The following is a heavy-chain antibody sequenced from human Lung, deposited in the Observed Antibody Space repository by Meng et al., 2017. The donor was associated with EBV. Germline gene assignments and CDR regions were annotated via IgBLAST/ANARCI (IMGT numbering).Heavy chain of an antibody. J-gene: IGHJ4*02. CDR3: GTLKYTSGFYGPAY. CDR1: GYILTNYP. V-gene: IGHV7-4-1*02. D-gene: IGHD6-19*01. Sequence: VQLFQYGSELNKPGASVKVSCKASGYILTNYPMNWVRQAPGQGLEWMGWISTNTGNPTYAQGFTGRFVFSVDTSVSTAYLQISSLKAEDTAVYYCGTLKYTSGFYGPAYWGQGALVTVSS. CDR2: ISTNTGNP.